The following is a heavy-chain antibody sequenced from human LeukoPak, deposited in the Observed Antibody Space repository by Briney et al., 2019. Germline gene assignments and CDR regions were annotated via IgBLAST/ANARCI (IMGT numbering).Heavy chain of an antibody. J-gene: IGHJ4*02. Sequence: SETLSLTCTVSGGSISSSSYYWGWIRQPPGKGLEWIGSIYYSGSTYYNPSLKSRVTISVDTSKKQLSRKTSSVTAADTAVYYCARHFYDSSGYYYSDEGVYYFDYWGQGTLVTVSS. CDR2: IYYSGST. CDR3: ARHFYDSSGYYYSDEGVYYFDY. V-gene: IGHV4-39*01. CDR1: GGSISSSSYY. D-gene: IGHD3-22*01.